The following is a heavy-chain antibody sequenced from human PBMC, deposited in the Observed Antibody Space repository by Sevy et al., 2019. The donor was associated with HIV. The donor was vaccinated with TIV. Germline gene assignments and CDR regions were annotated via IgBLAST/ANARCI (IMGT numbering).Heavy chain of an antibody. D-gene: IGHD4-17*01. J-gene: IGHJ4*02. CDR1: GFTFSSYS. V-gene: IGHV3-21*01. CDR3: ARDGYGDYGGDY. CDR2: ISSSSSYI. Sequence: GGSLRLSCAASGFTFSSYSMNWVRQAPGKGLEWVSSISSSSSYIYYADSVKGRFTISRDNAKNSLYLQMNSLRAKDTAVYYCARDGYGDYGGDYWGQGTLVTVSS.